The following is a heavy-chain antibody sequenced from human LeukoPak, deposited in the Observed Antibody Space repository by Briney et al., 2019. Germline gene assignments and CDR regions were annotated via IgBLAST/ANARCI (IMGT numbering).Heavy chain of an antibody. D-gene: IGHD3-10*01. CDR3: AKQPYQYDSGSPNWFDP. V-gene: IGHV3-23*01. CDR1: GFTFSDYA. CDR2: IGGSSGKM. Sequence: PGGSLRLSCAASGFTFSDYAMTWVRQAPGKGLEWVSGIGGSSGKMFYADSVKGRFTISRDNSKNTLYLQMNTLRAEDTAVYFCAKQPYQYDSGSPNWFDPWGQGTLVTVSS. J-gene: IGHJ5*02.